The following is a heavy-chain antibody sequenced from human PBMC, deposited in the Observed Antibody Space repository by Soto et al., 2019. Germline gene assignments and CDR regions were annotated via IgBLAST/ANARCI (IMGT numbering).Heavy chain of an antibody. J-gene: IGHJ3*02. Sequence: EVQLVESGGGLVQPGGSLRLSCAASGFSFSNYDISWVRQAPGKGLEWISSFSLSGGSINYADSVEGRFTISRDSAQNSLFMQMNSLRDEDTAVYYCARVAGDWWWDFDIWGQGTMVTVSS. CDR1: GFSFSNYD. V-gene: IGHV3-48*02. D-gene: IGHD2-8*02. CDR3: ARVAGDWWWDFDI. CDR2: FSLSGGSI.